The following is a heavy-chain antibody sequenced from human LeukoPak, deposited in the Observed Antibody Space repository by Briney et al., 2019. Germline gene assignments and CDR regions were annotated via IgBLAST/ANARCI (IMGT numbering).Heavy chain of an antibody. CDR3: ATSIAAAGLDY. V-gene: IGHV3-48*04. CDR1: GFTFSIYT. CDR2: ISTNSGTI. Sequence: PGGSLRLSCAASGFTFSIYTMNWVRQAPGKGLEWISYISTNSGTIWYADSVKGRFTISRDNAKNTLYLQMNSLSAEDTAVYYCATSIAAAGLDYWGQGTLVTVSS. D-gene: IGHD6-13*01. J-gene: IGHJ4*02.